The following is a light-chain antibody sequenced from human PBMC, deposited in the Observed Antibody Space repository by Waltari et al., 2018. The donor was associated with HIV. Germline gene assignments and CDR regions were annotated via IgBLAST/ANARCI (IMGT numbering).Light chain of an antibody. CDR2: QDN. CDR1: ALSNKF. CDR3: PAWGSSTALYV. Sequence: SSDLTQPPSVSVSPGQTASVTCSGDALSNKFVSWYQMRPGQSPLLVIYQDNKRPSGIPERFSGSNSGDTATLTISGTQVMDEAEYYCPAWGSSTALYVFGTGTKVTVL. J-gene: IGLJ1*01. V-gene: IGLV3-1*01.